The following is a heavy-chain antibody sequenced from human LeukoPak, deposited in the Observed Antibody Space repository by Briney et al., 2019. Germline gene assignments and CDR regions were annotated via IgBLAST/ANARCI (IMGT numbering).Heavy chain of an antibody. V-gene: IGHV4-34*01. CDR3: ARYYYDSSGSNWFDP. J-gene: IGHJ5*02. Sequence: PSETLSLTCAVYGGSFSGYYWSWIRQPPGKGLEWIGEINHSGSTNYNPSLKSRVTISVDTSKNQFSLKLSSVTAADTAVYYCARYYYDSSGSNWFDPWGQGTPVTVSS. CDR1: GGSFSGYY. CDR2: INHSGST. D-gene: IGHD3-22*01.